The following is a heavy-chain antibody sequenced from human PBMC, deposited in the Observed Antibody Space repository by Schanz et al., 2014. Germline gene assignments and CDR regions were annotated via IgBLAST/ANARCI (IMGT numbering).Heavy chain of an antibody. CDR1: RFAFSSYG. CDR3: AKALWSGYTYPEGSSGFDF. D-gene: IGHD3-3*01. Sequence: QVQLVESGGGVVQPGGSLRLSCAASRFAFSSYGMHWVRQAPGKGLEWVTFIRFDGSNKYFADSVKGRFTISRDNSKNTLYLQMNSLRPEDSAVYYCAKALWSGYTYPEGSSGFDFWGQGTLVTVSS. CDR2: IRFDGSNK. J-gene: IGHJ4*02. V-gene: IGHV3-30*02.